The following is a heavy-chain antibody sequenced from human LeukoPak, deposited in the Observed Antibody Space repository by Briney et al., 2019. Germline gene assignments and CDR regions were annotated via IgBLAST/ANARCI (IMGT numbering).Heavy chain of an antibody. Sequence: PSQTLSLTCTVSGASLSSHYCSWIRQSPGKGMEWIGLISYSGSTKYNSSLESRVTISADTSKSQCSLKLSSVTAAETAVYYCVRGAGWLPDYWGQGTLVTVSS. CDR1: GASLSSHY. CDR2: ISYSGST. J-gene: IGHJ4*02. CDR3: VRGAGWLPDY. D-gene: IGHD5-24*01. V-gene: IGHV4-59*11.